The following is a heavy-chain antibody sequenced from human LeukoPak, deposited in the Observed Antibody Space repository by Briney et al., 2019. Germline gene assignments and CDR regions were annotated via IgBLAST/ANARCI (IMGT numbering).Heavy chain of an antibody. CDR1: GFTFSSYA. V-gene: IGHV3-23*01. D-gene: IGHD3-3*01. Sequence: GGSLRLSCAASGFTFSSYAMSWVRQAPGKGLEWVSAISGSGGSTYYADSVKGRFTISGDNSKNTLYLQMNSLRAEDTAVYYCAKGSRDFWSGYYTGGKYYFDYWGQGTLVTVSS. J-gene: IGHJ4*02. CDR2: ISGSGGST. CDR3: AKGSRDFWSGYYTGGKYYFDY.